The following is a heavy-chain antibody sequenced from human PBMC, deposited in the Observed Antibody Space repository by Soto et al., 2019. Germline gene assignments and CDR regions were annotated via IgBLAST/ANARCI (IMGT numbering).Heavy chain of an antibody. J-gene: IGHJ6*03. Sequence: QVQLVESGGGVVQPGRSLRLSCAASGFTFSSYGMHWVRQAPGKGLEWVAVIWYDGSNKYYADSVKGRFTISRDNSKNTLYLQMNSLRAEDTAVYYCARGGASYYYYTDVCGKGTTATVSS. V-gene: IGHV3-33*01. CDR2: IWYDGSNK. CDR1: GFTFSSYG. CDR3: ARGGASYYYYTDV.